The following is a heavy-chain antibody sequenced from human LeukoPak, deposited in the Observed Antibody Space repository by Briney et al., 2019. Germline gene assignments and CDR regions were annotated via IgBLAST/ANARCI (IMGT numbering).Heavy chain of an antibody. CDR1: GGSISGRTYY. V-gene: IGHV4-39*02. Sequence: PSETLSLTCTVSGGSISGRTYYWGWIRQPPGKGLEWIGSIYYSGSACYNPSLKSRVTISVDTSKNQFSLRLSSVTAADTAVYYCARDPSIEVAGGDYWGQGTLVTVSS. CDR2: IYYSGSA. CDR3: ARDPSIEVAGGDY. J-gene: IGHJ4*02. D-gene: IGHD6-19*01.